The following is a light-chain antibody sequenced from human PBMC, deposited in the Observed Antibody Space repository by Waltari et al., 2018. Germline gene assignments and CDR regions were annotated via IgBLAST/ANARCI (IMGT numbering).Light chain of an antibody. Sequence: QSALTQPASVSGSPGQSITISCTRSSSDRGGYSVSVWYQQHPGKAPKLMIYDVSHRPSGVSNRFSGSKSGNTASLTISGLQPEDEADYYCSSYTSIIPPFLFGTGTKVTVL. J-gene: IGLJ1*01. CDR2: DVS. CDR1: SSDRGGYSV. V-gene: IGLV2-14*01. CDR3: SSYTSIIPPFL.